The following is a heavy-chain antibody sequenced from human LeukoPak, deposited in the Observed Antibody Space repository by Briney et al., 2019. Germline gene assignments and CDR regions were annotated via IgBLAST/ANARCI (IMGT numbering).Heavy chain of an antibody. CDR1: GDSISSYY. V-gene: IGHV4-59*01. CDR2: IYYSGST. Sequence: SETLSLTCTVSGDSISSYYWSWIRQPPGKGLEWIGYIYYSGSTNYNPSLESRVTISVDTSKNQFSLKLSSVTAADTAVYYCARSLVRGVANGYGYWGQGTLVTVSS. D-gene: IGHD3-10*01. J-gene: IGHJ4*02. CDR3: ARSLVRGVANGYGY.